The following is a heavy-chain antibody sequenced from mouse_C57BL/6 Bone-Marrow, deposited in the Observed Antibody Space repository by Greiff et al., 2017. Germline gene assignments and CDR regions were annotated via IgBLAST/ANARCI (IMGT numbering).Heavy chain of an antibody. D-gene: IGHD3-3*01. Sequence: QVQLQQPGAELVKPGASVKLSCKASGYTFTSYWMQWVKQRPGQGLEWIGEIDPSDSYTNYNQKFKGKATLTVDTSSSTAYMQLSSLTSEDSAVYYCASRGDVGDLAWFAYWGQGTLVTVSA. J-gene: IGHJ3*01. CDR1: GYTFTSYW. CDR3: ASRGDVGDLAWFAY. CDR2: IDPSDSYT. V-gene: IGHV1-50*01.